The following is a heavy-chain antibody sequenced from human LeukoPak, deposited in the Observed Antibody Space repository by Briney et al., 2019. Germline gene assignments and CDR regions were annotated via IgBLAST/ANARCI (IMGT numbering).Heavy chain of an antibody. CDR1: GYSFTSHY. J-gene: IGHJ4*02. D-gene: IGHD3-10*01. V-gene: IGHV1-46*01. Sequence: ASVKVSCKASGYSFTSHYMHWVRQAPGQGLEWMGLINPSGSSTLYAQKFQGRVTMTTDTSTSTAYMDLTSLRSDDTAVYYCARSGHRRYYYASGPDYWGQGTLVTVSS. CDR2: INPSGSST. CDR3: ARSGHRRYYYASGPDY.